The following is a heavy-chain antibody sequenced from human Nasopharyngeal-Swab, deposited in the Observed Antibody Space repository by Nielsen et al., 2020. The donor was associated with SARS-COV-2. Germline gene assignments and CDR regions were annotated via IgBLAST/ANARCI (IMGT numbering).Heavy chain of an antibody. CDR1: GYTFTSYA. CDR2: INTNTGNP. D-gene: IGHD3-10*01. Sequence: ASVKVSCKASGYTFTSYAMNWVRQAPGQGLEWMGWINTNTGNPTYAQGFTGRFVFSLDTSVSTAYLQISSLKAEDTAVYYCARDSQYYYGSGSTYNWFDPWGQGTLVTVSP. V-gene: IGHV7-4-1*02. CDR3: ARDSQYYYGSGSTYNWFDP. J-gene: IGHJ5*02.